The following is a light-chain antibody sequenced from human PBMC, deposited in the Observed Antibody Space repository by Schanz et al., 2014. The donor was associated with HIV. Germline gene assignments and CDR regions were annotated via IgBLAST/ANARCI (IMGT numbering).Light chain of an antibody. CDR1: SSDVGGYDF. V-gene: IGLV2-14*03. CDR3: CSFTSSNTLL. J-gene: IGLJ2*01. CDR2: EIS. Sequence: QSVLTQPRSVSGSPGQSITISCTGTSSDVGGYDFVSWYQQHPGKAPKLMIYEISKWPSGVSNRFSGSKSGITASLTISGLQAEDEADYYCCSFTSSNTLLFGGGTKLTVL.